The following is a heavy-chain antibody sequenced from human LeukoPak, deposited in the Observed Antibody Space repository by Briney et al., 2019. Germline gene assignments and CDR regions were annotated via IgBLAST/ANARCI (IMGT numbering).Heavy chain of an antibody. V-gene: IGHV4-39*01. CDR3: ARRRYYDGSGYLE. J-gene: IGHJ1*01. D-gene: IGHD3-22*01. CDR1: GDSVSRSDSY. CDR2: IYYSERT. Sequence: SETLSLTCSVSGDSVSRSDSYWDWIRQSPGKGLEWIGTIYYSERTYYSPSLKSRVTMSVDPSNNQFSLNLRSVTAADTAVYYCARRRYYDGSGYLEWGQGTLLSVSS.